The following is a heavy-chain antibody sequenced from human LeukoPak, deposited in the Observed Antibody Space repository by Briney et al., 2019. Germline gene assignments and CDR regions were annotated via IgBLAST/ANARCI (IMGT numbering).Heavy chain of an antibody. CDR1: GGSISSYY. CDR3: ARVLDYYDSSGYPGSNWFDP. J-gene: IGHJ5*02. D-gene: IGHD3-22*01. CDR2: IYYSGST. V-gene: IGHV4-59*01. Sequence: SETLSLTCTVSGGSISSYYWSWTRQPPGKGLEWSGYIYYSGSTNYNPSLKSRVTISVDTSKNQFSLKLSSVTAADTAVYYCARVLDYYDSSGYPGSNWFDPWGQGTLVTVSS.